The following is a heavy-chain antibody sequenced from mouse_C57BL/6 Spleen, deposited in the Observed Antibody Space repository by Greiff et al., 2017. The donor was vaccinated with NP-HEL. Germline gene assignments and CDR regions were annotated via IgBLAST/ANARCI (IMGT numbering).Heavy chain of an antibody. CDR3: AKGRTTVVATHWYFDV. CDR1: GYTFTSYW. Sequence: QVQLQQPGAELVMPGASVKLSCKASGYTFTSYWMHWVKQRPGQGLEWIGEIDPSDSYTNYNQKFKGKSTLTVDKSSSTAYMQLSSLTSEDSAVYYCAKGRTTVVATHWYFDVWGTGTTVTVSS. D-gene: IGHD1-1*01. J-gene: IGHJ1*03. V-gene: IGHV1-69*01. CDR2: IDPSDSYT.